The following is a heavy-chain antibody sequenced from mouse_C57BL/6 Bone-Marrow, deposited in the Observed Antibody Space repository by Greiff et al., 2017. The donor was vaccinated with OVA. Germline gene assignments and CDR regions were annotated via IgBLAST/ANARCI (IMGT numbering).Heavy chain of an antibody. CDR3: ASNTVVSYGYFDV. V-gene: IGHV1-50*01. CDR1: GYTFTSYW. CDR2: IDPSDSYT. J-gene: IGHJ1*03. Sequence: QVQLQQPGAELVKPGASVKLSCKASGYTFTSYWMQWVKQRPGQGLEWIGEIDPSDSYTNYNQKFKGKATLTVDTSSSTAYMQLSSLTSEDSAVYYCASNTVVSYGYFDVWGTGTTVTVSS. D-gene: IGHD1-1*01.